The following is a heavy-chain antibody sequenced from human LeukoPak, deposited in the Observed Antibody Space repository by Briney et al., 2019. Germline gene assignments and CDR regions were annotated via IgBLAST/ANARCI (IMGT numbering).Heavy chain of an antibody. CDR3: ARQVRSSGWYRYAFDI. Sequence: SETLSLTCAVYGGSFSGYYWSWIRQPPGKGLEWIGEINHSGSTNYNPSLKSRVTISVDTSKNQFSLKLSSVTAADTALYYCARQVRSSGWYRYAFDIWGQGTMVTVSS. CDR2: INHSGST. CDR1: GGSFSGYY. J-gene: IGHJ3*02. D-gene: IGHD6-13*01. V-gene: IGHV4-34*01.